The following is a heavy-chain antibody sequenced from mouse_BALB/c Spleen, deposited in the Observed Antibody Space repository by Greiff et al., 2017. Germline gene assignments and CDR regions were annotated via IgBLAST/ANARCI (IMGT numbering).Heavy chain of an antibody. V-gene: IGHV1-9*01. Sequence: QVQLQQSGAELMKPGASVKISCKATGYTFSSYWIEWVKQRPGHGLEWIGEILPGSGSTNYNEKFKGKATFTADTSSNTAYMQLSSLTSEDSAVYYCARVHYYGSSYFDCWGQGTTLTVSS. CDR2: ILPGSGST. CDR1: GYTFSSYW. D-gene: IGHD1-1*01. J-gene: IGHJ2*01. CDR3: ARVHYYGSSYFDC.